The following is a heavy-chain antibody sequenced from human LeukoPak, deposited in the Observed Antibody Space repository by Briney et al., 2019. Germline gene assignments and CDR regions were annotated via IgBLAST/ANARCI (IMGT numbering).Heavy chain of an antibody. CDR1: GFTFSSYG. D-gene: IGHD3-10*01. V-gene: IGHV3-21*01. Sequence: GGSLRLSCAASGFTFSSYGMSWVRQAPGKGLEWVSAINGSGGSPYYADSVKGRFTISRDNAKNSLYLQMNSLRAEDTAVYYCARDDWGSGAPDYWGQGTLVTVSS. CDR3: ARDDWGSGAPDY. J-gene: IGHJ4*02. CDR2: INGSGGSP.